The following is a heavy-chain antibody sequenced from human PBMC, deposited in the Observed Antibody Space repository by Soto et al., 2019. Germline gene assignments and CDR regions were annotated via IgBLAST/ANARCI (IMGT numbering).Heavy chain of an antibody. V-gene: IGHV1-69*01. D-gene: IGHD4-17*01. CDR1: GGTFSSYA. J-gene: IGHJ6*02. CDR2: IIPIFGTA. CDR3: ASNPYGDYVQDYYYGMDV. Sequence: VQLVQSGAEVKKPGSSVKVSCKASGGTFSSYAISWVRQAPGQGLEWMGGIIPIFGTANYAQKFQGRVTITADESTSTAYMELSSLRSEDTAVYYCASNPYGDYVQDYYYGMDVWGQGTTVTVSS.